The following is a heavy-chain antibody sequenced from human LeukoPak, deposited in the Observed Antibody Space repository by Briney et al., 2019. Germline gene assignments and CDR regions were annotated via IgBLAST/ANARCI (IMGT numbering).Heavy chain of an antibody. Sequence: SETLSLTCTVSGGSVSNGSYCWSWIRQPPGKGLEWIGYIYYSGSTNYNPSLKSRVTISVDTSKNQFSLKLSSVTAADTAVYYCARDLGYCSGGSCSYFDYWGQGTLVTVSS. CDR1: GGSVSNGSYC. D-gene: IGHD2-15*01. CDR2: IYYSGST. J-gene: IGHJ4*02. V-gene: IGHV4-61*01. CDR3: ARDLGYCSGGSCSYFDY.